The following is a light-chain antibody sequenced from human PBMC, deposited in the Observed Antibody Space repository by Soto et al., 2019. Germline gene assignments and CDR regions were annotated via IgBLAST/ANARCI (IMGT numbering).Light chain of an antibody. V-gene: IGLV2-23*01. J-gene: IGLJ1*01. CDR3: CSYAGSSTFYV. Sequence: QSVLTQPAAVSGSPGQSITISCTGTSSDVGSYNLVSWYQQHPGKAPKLMIHGGSKRPSGVSNRFSGSKSGNTASLTISGLQAEDEADYYCCSYAGSSTFYVFGTGTKVXV. CDR2: GGS. CDR1: SSDVGSYNL.